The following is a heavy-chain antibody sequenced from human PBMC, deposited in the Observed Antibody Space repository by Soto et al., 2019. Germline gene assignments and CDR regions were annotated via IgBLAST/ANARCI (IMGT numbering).Heavy chain of an antibody. J-gene: IGHJ5*02. V-gene: IGHV2-5*01. CDR2: IYWNDDK. Sequence: QITLKKSGPTLVKPTQPLTLTCIFPGFSLRTSGVGVGWIRQPPGKALEWLGFIYWNDDKRYSPSLKSRLTITKDTSKNQEVLTMTNMDPVDTATYYCAKSGSSGWYGWFDPWGQGTLVTVSS. CDR1: GFSLRTSGVG. D-gene: IGHD6-19*01. CDR3: AKSGSSGWYGWFDP.